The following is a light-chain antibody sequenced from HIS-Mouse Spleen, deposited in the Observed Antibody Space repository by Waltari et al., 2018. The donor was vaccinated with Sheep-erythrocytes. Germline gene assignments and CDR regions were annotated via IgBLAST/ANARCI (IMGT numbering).Light chain of an antibody. CDR2: EVS. CDR1: SSDVGGYNY. J-gene: IGLJ2*01. CDR3: CSYAGSYTFVV. Sequence: QSALTQPRSVSGSPGQSVTISCTGTSSDVGGYNYVSWYQHHPGKAPKLMIDEVSKRPSRVPDRVSGSKAGNTASLTISGLQAEDEADYYCCSYAGSYTFVVFGGGTKLTVL. V-gene: IGLV2-11*01.